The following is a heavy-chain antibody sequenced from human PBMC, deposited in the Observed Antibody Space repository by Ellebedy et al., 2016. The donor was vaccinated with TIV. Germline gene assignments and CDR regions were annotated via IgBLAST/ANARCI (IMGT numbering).Heavy chain of an antibody. V-gene: IGHV1-69*04. CDR2: IIPILGIA. CDR1: GYTFTSYG. D-gene: IGHD4-23*01. CDR3: ARGDYGGNSFDY. Sequence: SVKVSCXASGYTFTSYGISWVRQAPGQGLEWMGRIIPILGIANYAQKFQGRVTITADKSTSTAYMELSSLRSEDTAVYYCARGDYGGNSFDYWGQGTLVTVSS. J-gene: IGHJ4*02.